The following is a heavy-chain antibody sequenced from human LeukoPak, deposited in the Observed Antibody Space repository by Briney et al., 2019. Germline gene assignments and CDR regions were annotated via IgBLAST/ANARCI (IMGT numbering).Heavy chain of an antibody. J-gene: IGHJ4*02. CDR2: IIPIFGTA. CDR1: GGTFSSYA. Sequence: SVKVSYKASGGTFSSYAISWVRQAPGQGLEWMGGIIPIFGTANYAQKFQGRVTITADESTSTAYMELSSLRSEDTAVYYCAGKGDGLGGFDYWGQGTLVTVSS. V-gene: IGHV1-69*13. D-gene: IGHD5-24*01. CDR3: AGKGDGLGGFDY.